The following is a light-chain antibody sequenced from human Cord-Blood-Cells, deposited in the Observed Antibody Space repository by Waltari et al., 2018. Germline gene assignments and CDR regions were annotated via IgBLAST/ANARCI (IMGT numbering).Light chain of an antibody. V-gene: IGLV2-14*01. CDR3: SSYTSSSTLV. CDR1: SSDVGGYNY. CDR2: DVS. Sequence: QSALTQPASVSGSPGQSITISCTGTSSDVGGYNYVSWYQQHPDKAPKLMIYDVSKRPSGVSTRFSGSKSGNTASLTISGLQAEDEADYYCSSYTSSSTLVFGGGTKLTVL. J-gene: IGLJ3*02.